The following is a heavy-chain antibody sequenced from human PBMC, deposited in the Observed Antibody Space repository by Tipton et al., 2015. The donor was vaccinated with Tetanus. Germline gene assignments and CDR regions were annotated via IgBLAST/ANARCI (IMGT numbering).Heavy chain of an antibody. CDR2: ISPSGRS. CDR1: GGSIRSGDHQ. V-gene: IGHV4-61*08. J-gene: IGHJ4*02. D-gene: IGHD3-10*01. Sequence: TLSLTCSVSGGSIRSGDHQWNWIRQPPGKGLEWLAYISPSGRSNSNYSLKSRITITQDKSKNQFSLKLTSVTAADTAVYYCARANDEFPNKGPFDFWGQGLLVLVSS. CDR3: ARANDEFPNKGPFDF.